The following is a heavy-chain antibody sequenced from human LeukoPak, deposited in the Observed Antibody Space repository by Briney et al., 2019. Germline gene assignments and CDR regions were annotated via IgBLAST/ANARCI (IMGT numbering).Heavy chain of an antibody. Sequence: GGSLRLSCAASGFTFSSYAMSWVRQAPGKGLEWVSAISGSGGSTYYADSVKGRFTISRDNSKNTLYLQMNSLRAEDTAVYYCASSGEYYYDSSGYYPIDYWGQGTLVTVSS. J-gene: IGHJ4*02. CDR3: ASSGEYYYDSSGYYPIDY. CDR2: ISGSGGST. V-gene: IGHV3-23*01. D-gene: IGHD3-22*01. CDR1: GFTFSSYA.